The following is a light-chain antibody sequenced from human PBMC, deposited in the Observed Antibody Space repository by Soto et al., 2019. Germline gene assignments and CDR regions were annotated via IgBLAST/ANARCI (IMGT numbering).Light chain of an antibody. V-gene: IGLV2-14*01. J-gene: IGLJ2*01. CDR2: DVG. Sequence: QSVLTQPASVSGSPGQSITISCTGTGSDVGGYNYVSWYQQHPGKAPKVMIYDVGNRPSGVSNRFSGSKSGNTASLTISGLQAEDEADYYCSSYTSASTPLVFGGGTKLTVL. CDR3: SSYTSASTPLV. CDR1: GSDVGGYNY.